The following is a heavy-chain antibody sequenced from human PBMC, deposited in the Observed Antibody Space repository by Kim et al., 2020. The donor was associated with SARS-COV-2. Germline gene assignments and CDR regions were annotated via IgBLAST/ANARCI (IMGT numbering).Heavy chain of an antibody. CDR2: IQPDGGGQ. V-gene: IGHV3-7*01. CDR3: TTGGAY. J-gene: IGHJ4*02. Sequence: GGSLRLSCAGSGFTFSNSWMNWVRQAPGKGLEWVANIQPDGGGQRSVDSVKGRFTISRDNTKNSLYLQMNGLRAEDSGVYYCTTGGAYWGPGTLVTVSS. CDR1: GFTFSNSW.